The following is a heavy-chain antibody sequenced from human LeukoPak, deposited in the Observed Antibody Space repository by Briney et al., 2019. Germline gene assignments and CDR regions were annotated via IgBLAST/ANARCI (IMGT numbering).Heavy chain of an antibody. Sequence: PGGSLRLSCAASGFTFSNYELNWVRQAPGKELEWVSYISHSGRTIYYADSVKGRFTISRDNAKSSLYLQMNSLRAEDTAVYFCARGVGSSWPGWFDPWGQGTLVTVSS. V-gene: IGHV3-48*03. J-gene: IGHJ5*02. CDR1: GFTFSNYE. CDR3: ARGVGSSWPGWFDP. CDR2: ISHSGRTI. D-gene: IGHD6-13*01.